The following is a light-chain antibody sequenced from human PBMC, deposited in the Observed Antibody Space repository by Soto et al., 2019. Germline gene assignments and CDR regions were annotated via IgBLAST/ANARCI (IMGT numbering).Light chain of an antibody. CDR3: QQSYSTPRT. CDR1: QTISSW. CDR2: KAS. V-gene: IGKV1-5*03. Sequence: DIQMTQSPSTLSGSVGDRVTITCRASQTISSWLAWYQQKPVKAPKLLIYKASTLKSGVPSRFSGSGSGTEFTLTISSLQPEDFATYYCQQSYSTPRTFGQGTKVDIK. J-gene: IGKJ1*01.